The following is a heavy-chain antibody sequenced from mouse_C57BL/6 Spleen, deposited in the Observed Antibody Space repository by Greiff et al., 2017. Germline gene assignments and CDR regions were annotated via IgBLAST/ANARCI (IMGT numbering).Heavy chain of an antibody. CDR2: IYPRSGNT. V-gene: IGHV1-81*01. Sequence: VQLQQSGAELARPGASVKLSCKASGYTFTSYGISWVKQRTGQGLEWIGEIYPRSGNTYYNEKFKGKATLTADKSSSTAYMELRSLTSEDSAVYFCARSADYHGSSDWYFDVWGTGTTVTVSS. J-gene: IGHJ1*03. CDR3: ARSADYHGSSDWYFDV. D-gene: IGHD1-1*01. CDR1: GYTFTSYG.